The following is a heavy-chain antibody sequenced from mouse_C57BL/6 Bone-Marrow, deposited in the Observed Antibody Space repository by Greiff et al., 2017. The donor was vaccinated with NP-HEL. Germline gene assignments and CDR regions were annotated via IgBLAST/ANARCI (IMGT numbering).Heavy chain of an antibody. D-gene: IGHD2-5*01. V-gene: IGHV5-6*02. CDR1: GFTFSSYG. CDR2: ISSGGSYT. Sequence: EVMLVESGGDLVKPGGSLKLSCAASGFTFSSYGMSWVRQTPDKRLEWVATISSGGSYTYYPDSVKGRFTISRDNAKNNLYLQMSSLKSEDKAMYNCARYCYSNYFDYWGQGTTITVS. J-gene: IGHJ2*01. CDR3: ARYCYSNYFDY.